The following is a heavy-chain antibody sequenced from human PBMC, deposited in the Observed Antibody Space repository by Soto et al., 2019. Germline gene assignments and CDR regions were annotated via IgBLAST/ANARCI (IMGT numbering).Heavy chain of an antibody. CDR1: GFTFSSYW. Sequence: PGGSLRLSCAASGFTFSSYWMHWVRQAPGKGLVWVSRINSDGSSTSYADSVKGRFTISRDNAKNTLYLQMNSLRAEDMAVYYCARGFGAPVGYYYYGMDVWGQGTTVTVSS. V-gene: IGHV3-74*01. CDR2: INSDGSST. CDR3: ARGFGAPVGYYYYGMDV. J-gene: IGHJ6*02. D-gene: IGHD3-3*01.